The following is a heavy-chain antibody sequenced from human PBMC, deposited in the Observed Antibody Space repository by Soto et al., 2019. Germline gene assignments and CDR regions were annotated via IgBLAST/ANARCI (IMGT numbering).Heavy chain of an antibody. J-gene: IGHJ4*02. CDR1: GFTFSSYE. V-gene: IGHV3-48*03. CDR3: ARDPGLAPTNKIFDY. Sequence: GGSLRLSCAASGFTFSSYEMNWVRQAPGKGLEWVSYISSSGSTIYYADSVKGRFTISRDNAKNSLYLQMNSLRAEDTAVYYCARDPGLAPTNKIFDYWGQGTLVTVSS. CDR2: ISSSGSTI.